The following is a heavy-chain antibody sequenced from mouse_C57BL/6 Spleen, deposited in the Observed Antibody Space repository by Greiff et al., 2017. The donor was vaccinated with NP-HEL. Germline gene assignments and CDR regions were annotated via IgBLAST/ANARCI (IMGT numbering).Heavy chain of an antibody. J-gene: IGHJ3*01. V-gene: IGHV1-55*01. D-gene: IGHD2-5*01. CDR2: IYPGSGST. Sequence: VQLQQPGAELVKPGASVKMSCKASGYTFTSYWITWVKQRPGQGLEWIGAIYPGSGSTNYNEKFKSKATLTVDTSSSTDYMQLSSLTSEYSAVYYCASYYSNYPWFAYWGQGTLVTVSA. CDR3: ASYYSNYPWFAY. CDR1: GYTFTSYW.